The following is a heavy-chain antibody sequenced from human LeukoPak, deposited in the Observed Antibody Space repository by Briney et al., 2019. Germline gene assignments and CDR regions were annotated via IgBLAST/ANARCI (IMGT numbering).Heavy chain of an antibody. D-gene: IGHD3-22*01. J-gene: IGHJ2*01. CDR3: ARHVDSSGYYYRDSYFDL. CDR2: IYYSGST. V-gene: IGHV4-59*08. Sequence: PSGTLSLTCTVSGGSISSYYWSWIRQPPGKGLEWIGYIYYSGSTNYNPSLKSRVTISVDTSKNQFSLKLSSVTAADTAVYYCARHVDSSGYYYRDSYFDLWGRGTLVTVSS. CDR1: GGSISSYY.